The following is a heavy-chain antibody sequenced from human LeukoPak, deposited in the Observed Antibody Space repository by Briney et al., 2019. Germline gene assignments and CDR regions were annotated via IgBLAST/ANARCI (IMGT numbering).Heavy chain of an antibody. V-gene: IGHV3-9*01. Sequence: GGSLRLSCAASGFTFDDYHMHWVRQAPGKGLEWVSGISWNSGSIGYADSVKGRFTISRDNAKNSLYLQMNSLRAEDTALYYCAKDLYGVTTSNFDYWGQGTLVTVSS. CDR2: ISWNSGSI. CDR3: AKDLYGVTTSNFDY. J-gene: IGHJ4*02. CDR1: GFTFDDYH. D-gene: IGHD4-17*01.